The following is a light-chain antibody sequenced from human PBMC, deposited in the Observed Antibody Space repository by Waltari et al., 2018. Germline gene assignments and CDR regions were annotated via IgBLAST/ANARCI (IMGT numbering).Light chain of an antibody. CDR3: LIYMGSGIWV. CDR2: KAS. CDR1: SVSVSTNSY. Sequence: QTVVTQEPSLSVSPAGTVTLTCALRSVSVSTNSYVSWYQQTPGQAPRTLVYKASARSSGVPDRFSGSILGNKAALTITGAQAEDDSDYYCLIYMGSGIWVFGGGTKLTVL. V-gene: IGLV8-61*01. J-gene: IGLJ3*02.